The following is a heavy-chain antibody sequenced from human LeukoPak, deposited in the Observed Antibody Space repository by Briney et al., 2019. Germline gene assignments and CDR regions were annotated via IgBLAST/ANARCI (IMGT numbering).Heavy chain of an antibody. V-gene: IGHV3-23*01. CDR1: GFTFSSYA. Sequence: PGGSLRLSCAASGFTFSSYAMSWVRQAPGKGLEWVSAISGSGGSTYYADSVKGRFTISRDNSKNTLYLQMNSLRAEDTAVYYCATGVLVPAAMTGPDAFDIWGQGTMVTVSS. CDR2: ISGSGGST. J-gene: IGHJ3*02. CDR3: ATGVLVPAAMTGPDAFDI. D-gene: IGHD2-2*01.